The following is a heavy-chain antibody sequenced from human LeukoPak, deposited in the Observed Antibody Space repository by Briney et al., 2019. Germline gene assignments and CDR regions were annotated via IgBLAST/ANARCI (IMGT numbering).Heavy chain of an antibody. Sequence: GGSLRLSCAASGFTFSSYGMHWVRQAPGKGLEWVAVISYDGSNKYYADSVKGRFTISRDNSKNTPYLQMNSLRAEDTAVYYCAVVWIQLWSAFDYWGQGTLVTVSS. CDR3: AVVWIQLWSAFDY. CDR1: GFTFSSYG. CDR2: ISYDGSNK. D-gene: IGHD5-18*01. V-gene: IGHV3-30*03. J-gene: IGHJ4*02.